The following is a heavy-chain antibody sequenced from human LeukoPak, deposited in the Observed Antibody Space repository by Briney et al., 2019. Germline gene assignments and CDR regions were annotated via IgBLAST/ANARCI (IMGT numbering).Heavy chain of an antibody. D-gene: IGHD2-2*02. CDR2: IRSGSSYI. Sequence: VGSLRLSCAASGFTFSSYSMNWVRQAPGKGLEWVSSIRSGSSYIYYADSVKGRFTISRDNANNSLYLQMNSLRAEDTAVYYCASPGSIVVVPAAIFTYYFDYWGQGTLVTVSS. CDR1: GFTFSSYS. CDR3: ASPGSIVVVPAAIFTYYFDY. J-gene: IGHJ4*02. V-gene: IGHV3-21*01.